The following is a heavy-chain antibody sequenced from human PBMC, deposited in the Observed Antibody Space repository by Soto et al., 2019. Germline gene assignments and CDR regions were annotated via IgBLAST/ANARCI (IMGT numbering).Heavy chain of an antibody. CDR1: GGPISSCDYY. D-gene: IGHD3-22*01. CDR2: IYYSGST. CDR3: ARADDSSGYYDY. J-gene: IGHJ4*02. Sequence: SETLSLTCTVTGGPISSCDYYWSWIRQNPGKGLEWIGYIYYSGSTYYNPSLKSRVTISVDRSKNQFSLKLSSVTAADTAVYYCARADDSSGYYDYWGQGTLVTVSS. V-gene: IGHV4-30-4*08.